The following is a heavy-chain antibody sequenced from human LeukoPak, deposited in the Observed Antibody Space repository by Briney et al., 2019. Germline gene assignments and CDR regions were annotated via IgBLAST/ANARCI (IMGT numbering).Heavy chain of an antibody. CDR2: ISAYNGNT. Sequence: ASVKVSCKASGYTFTSYGISWVRQAPGQGLEWMGWISAYNGNTNYAQRLQGRVTMTTDTSTSTAYMELRSLRSDDTAVYYCARDVIWNWEGRFDYWGQGTLVTVSS. CDR3: ARDVIWNWEGRFDY. V-gene: IGHV1-18*01. J-gene: IGHJ4*02. D-gene: IGHD1-7*01. CDR1: GYTFTSYG.